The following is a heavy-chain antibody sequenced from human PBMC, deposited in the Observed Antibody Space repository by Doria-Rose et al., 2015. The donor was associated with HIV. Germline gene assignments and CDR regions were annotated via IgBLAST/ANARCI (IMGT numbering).Heavy chain of an antibody. V-gene: IGHV4-34*01. J-gene: IGHJ6*02. Sequence: LSLTCAVFGGSFSGYYWSWIRQPPGKGLEWIGEINHSGSTNYKTSLKSRTTISLDTSKNLFSLKLSSVTAAGTAVYYCARGLLRGGWNDVDYYYGMDVWGQGTTVTVTS. CDR2: INHSGST. D-gene: IGHD1-1*01. CDR3: ARGLLRGGWNDVDYYYGMDV. CDR1: GGSFSGYY.